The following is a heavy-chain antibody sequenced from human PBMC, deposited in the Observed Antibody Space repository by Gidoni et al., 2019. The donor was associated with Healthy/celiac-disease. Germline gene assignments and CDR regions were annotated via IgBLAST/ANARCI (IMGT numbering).Heavy chain of an antibody. Sequence: EVQLVESGGGLVQPGRSLRLSSAASGFTFDDYAMHWVRQAPGKGLEWVSGISWNSGSIGYADSVKGRFTISRDNAKNSLYLQMNSLRAEDTALYYCAKDGYYGSGSGSLEAPTFDYWGQGTLVTVSS. V-gene: IGHV3-9*01. CDR3: AKDGYYGSGSGSLEAPTFDY. CDR1: GFTFDDYA. CDR2: ISWNSGSI. J-gene: IGHJ4*02. D-gene: IGHD3-10*01.